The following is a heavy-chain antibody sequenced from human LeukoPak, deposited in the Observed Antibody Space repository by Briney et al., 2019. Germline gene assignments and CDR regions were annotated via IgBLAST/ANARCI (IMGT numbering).Heavy chain of an antibody. D-gene: IGHD3-22*01. CDR2: INTNTGNP. Sequence: GASVKVSCKASGYTFTSYGISWVRQAPGQGLEWMGWINTNTGNPTYAQGFTGRFVFSLDTSVSTAYLQISSLKAEDTAVYYCAKVAAKYYDSDWFDPWGQGALVTISS. CDR3: AKVAAKYYDSDWFDP. V-gene: IGHV7-4-1*02. J-gene: IGHJ5*02. CDR1: GYTFTSYG.